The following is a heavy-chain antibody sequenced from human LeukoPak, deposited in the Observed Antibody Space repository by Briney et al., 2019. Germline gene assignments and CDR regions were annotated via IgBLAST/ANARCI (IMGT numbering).Heavy chain of an antibody. CDR1: GFTFSSYE. D-gene: IGHD3-16*01. J-gene: IGHJ4*02. V-gene: IGHV3-48*03. CDR2: ISSSGSTI. Sequence: GGSLRLSCAASGFTFSSYEMNWVRQAPGKGLEWVSYISSSGSTIYYADSVKGRFTISRDNAKNSLYLQMNSLRAEDTAVYYCARGSGGAFGGVMVDCWGQGTLVTISS. CDR3: ARGSGGAFGGVMVDC.